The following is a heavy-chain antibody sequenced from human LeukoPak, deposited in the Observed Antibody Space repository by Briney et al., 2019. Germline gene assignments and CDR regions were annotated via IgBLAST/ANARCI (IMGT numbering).Heavy chain of an antibody. V-gene: IGHV3-33*01. J-gene: IGHJ6*02. CDR1: GFTFSSYG. CDR3: ARDLYSSSWYGGYYYYYGMDV. Sequence: GSLRLSCAASGFTFSSYGMHWVRQAPGKGLEWVAVIWYDGSNKYYADSVKGRFTISRDNSKNTLYLQMNSLRAEDTAVYYCARDLYSSSWYGGYYYYYGMDVWGQGTTVTVSS. CDR2: IWYDGSNK. D-gene: IGHD6-13*01.